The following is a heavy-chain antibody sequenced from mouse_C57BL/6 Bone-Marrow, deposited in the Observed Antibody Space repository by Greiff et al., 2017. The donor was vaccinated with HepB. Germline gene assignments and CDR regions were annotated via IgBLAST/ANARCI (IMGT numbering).Heavy chain of an antibody. CDR2: INPNNGGT. Sequence: VQLQQSGPELVKPGASVKISCKASGYTFTDYYMNWVKQSHGKSLEWIGDINPNNGGTSYNQKFKGKATLTVDKSSSTAYMELRSLTSEDSAVYYCARANPYYYGSSYVPFAYWGQGTLVTVSA. CDR3: ARANPYYYGSSYVPFAY. V-gene: IGHV1-26*01. J-gene: IGHJ3*01. D-gene: IGHD1-1*01. CDR1: GYTFTDYY.